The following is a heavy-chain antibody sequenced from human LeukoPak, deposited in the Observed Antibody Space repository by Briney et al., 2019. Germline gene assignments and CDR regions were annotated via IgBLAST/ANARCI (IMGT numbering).Heavy chain of an antibody. Sequence: NSSQTLSLTCTVSGGSISSASYYWSWIRQPAGKGLEWIGRIYTSGSTNYNPSLKSRVTMSVDTSKNQFSLKLSSVTAADTAVYYCARGTTVTSFDYWGQGTLVTVSS. V-gene: IGHV4-61*02. CDR3: ARGTTVTSFDY. CDR2: IYTSGST. D-gene: IGHD4-11*01. CDR1: GGSISSASYY. J-gene: IGHJ4*02.